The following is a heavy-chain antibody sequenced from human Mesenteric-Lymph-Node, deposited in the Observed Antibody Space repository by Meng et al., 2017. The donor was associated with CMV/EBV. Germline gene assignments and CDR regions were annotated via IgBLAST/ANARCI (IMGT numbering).Heavy chain of an antibody. CDR3: ARDGGYSSSWTYFDY. CDR2: IYYSGST. V-gene: IGHV4-59*01. Sequence: SETLSLTCAVYGGSFSDYYWSWIRQPPGKGLEWIGYIYYSGSTNYNPSLKSRVTISVDTSKNQFSLKLSSVTAADTAVYYCARDGGYSSSWTYFDYWGQGTLVTVSS. D-gene: IGHD6-6*01. J-gene: IGHJ4*02. CDR1: GGSFSDYY.